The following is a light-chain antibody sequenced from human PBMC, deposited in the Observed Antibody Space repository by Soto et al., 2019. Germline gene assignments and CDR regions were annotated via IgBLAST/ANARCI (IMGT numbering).Light chain of an antibody. J-gene: IGKJ1*01. CDR1: QCVSNF. CDR3: QQYNNWPRT. CDR2: DAS. V-gene: IGKV3-11*01. Sequence: EIVLTQSPATLSLSPGERASLSVRASQCVSNFLAWYQEIPGQAPSLLIYDASNSATGIPAKFRGSGSGTDFTLTISSLEPEDFAVYYYQQYNNWPRTFGQGTKVDIK.